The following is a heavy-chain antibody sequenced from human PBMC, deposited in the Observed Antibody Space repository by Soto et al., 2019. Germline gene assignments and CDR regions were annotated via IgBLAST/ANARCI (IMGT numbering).Heavy chain of an antibody. D-gene: IGHD6-13*01. CDR2: IYYTGRT. CDR1: VYFMTNGNY. V-gene: IGHV4-38-2*02. CDR3: ARDRAAVVSTFDH. J-gene: IGHJ4*02. Sequence: SETLSLTCAVSVYFMTNGNYWGWIRQSPGKGLEWIGSIYYTGRTYYNPSLKSRVTMSVDTSKNQFSLKLTSVTAADTAVYYCARDRAAVVSTFDHWGPGTLVTVYS.